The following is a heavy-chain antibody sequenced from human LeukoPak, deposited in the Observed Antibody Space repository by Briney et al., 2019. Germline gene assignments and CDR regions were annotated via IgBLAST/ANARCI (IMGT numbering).Heavy chain of an antibody. D-gene: IGHD5-18*01. CDR3: ARVMGYSYGTFDY. J-gene: IGHJ4*02. CDR2: VSAYNGYT. Sequence: ASVKVSCKTSGYTFNTYGINWVRQAPGQGLEWVGWVSAYNGYTNYTQNLQGRVTMTTDTSTSTAYMELSSLRSEDTAVYYCARVMGYSYGTFDYWGQGTLVTVSS. V-gene: IGHV1-18*01. CDR1: GYTFNTYG.